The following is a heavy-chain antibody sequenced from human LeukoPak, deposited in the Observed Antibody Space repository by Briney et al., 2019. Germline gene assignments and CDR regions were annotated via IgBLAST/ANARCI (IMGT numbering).Heavy chain of an antibody. CDR1: GFTFSSSA. V-gene: IGHV3-23*01. Sequence: GGSLRLSCAASGFTFSSSAMSWVRQAPGKGLEWVSNISGSGSGGSTYYADSAKGRFTISRDNSKNTLYLQMNSLRAEDTAVYYCAKGRRYNILTGYYVSEVDPWGQGTLVTVSS. J-gene: IGHJ5*02. CDR3: AKGRRYNILTGYYVSEVDP. CDR2: ISGSGSGGST. D-gene: IGHD3-9*01.